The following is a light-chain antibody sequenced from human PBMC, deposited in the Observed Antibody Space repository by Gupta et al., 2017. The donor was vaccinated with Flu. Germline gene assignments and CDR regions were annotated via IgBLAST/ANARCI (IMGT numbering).Light chain of an antibody. J-gene: IGKJ3*01. CDR1: QSASSSY. Sequence: EIVLTQSPGTLSLSPGERATLSCRASQSASSSYLAWYQQKPGQAPRLLIYGASSRATGIPDRFSGSGSGTDFTLTISRLEPEDSAVYYCQQYGSSLFTFGPGTKVDIK. V-gene: IGKV3-20*01. CDR2: GAS. CDR3: QQYGSSLFT.